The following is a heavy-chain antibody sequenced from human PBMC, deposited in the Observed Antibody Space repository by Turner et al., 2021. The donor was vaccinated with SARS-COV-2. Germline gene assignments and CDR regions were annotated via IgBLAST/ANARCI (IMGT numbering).Heavy chain of an antibody. CDR1: GGTFSSYV. V-gene: IGHV1-69*01. CDR2: IIPIFGAA. J-gene: IGHJ4*02. CDR3: ARDWAGGYDY. D-gene: IGHD5-12*01. Sequence: AHLVQSGAEAKNPGSSVKVSGKVSGGTFSSYVIGWVRQAPGQGLEWMGGIIPIFGAANYAQKFTGRVTIAAGESTSTAYMELSSVRSEDTAVYYCARDWAGGYDYWGQGTLVTVSS.